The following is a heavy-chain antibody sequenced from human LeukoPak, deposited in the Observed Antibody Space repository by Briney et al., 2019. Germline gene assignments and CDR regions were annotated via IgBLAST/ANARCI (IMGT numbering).Heavy chain of an antibody. CDR1: GYTFTSYD. CDR2: MNPNSGNT. V-gene: IGHV1-8*01. D-gene: IGHD3-10*01. CDR3: ARDGGSGSDKNYYYYYYMDG. J-gene: IGHJ6*03. Sequence: GSSVKVSCKASGYTFTSYDINWLRQPTGQGLEWMGWMNPNSGNTGYAQKFQGSVTMTRNTSISTAYMELSSLRSEDTAVYYCARDGGSGSDKNYYYYYYMDGWGKGTTVTISS.